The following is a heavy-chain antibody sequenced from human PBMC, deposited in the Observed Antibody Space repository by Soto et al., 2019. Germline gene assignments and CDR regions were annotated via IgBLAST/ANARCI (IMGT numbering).Heavy chain of an antibody. Sequence: QVQLVQSGAEVKMPGASVRVSCEASGYTFTEYFLHWVRQAPGQGLEWMGWISPESGVTNIAPNFEGRVTMTADTAITTAYMQLSGLRYDDTAVYYCARGLNDYSTSSGRRSAQRGYYYGMDVWGQGTTVTVS. J-gene: IGHJ6*02. D-gene: IGHD4-4*01. CDR1: GYTFTEYF. V-gene: IGHV1-2*02. CDR2: ISPESGVT. CDR3: ARGLNDYSTSSGRRSAQRGYYYGMDV.